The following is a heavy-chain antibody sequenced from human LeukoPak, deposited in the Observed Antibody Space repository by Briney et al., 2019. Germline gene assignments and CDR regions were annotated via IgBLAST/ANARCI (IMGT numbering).Heavy chain of an antibody. CDR3: ARDYCSSTSCLFDY. CDR1: GYTFTCYH. J-gene: IGHJ4*02. Sequence: GASVKVSCKASGYTFTCYHMHWVRQAPGQGLEWMGRINPNSGDTNNAQKFQGRVTMTRDTSISTAYMDLSRLTSDDMAVYYCARDYCSSTSCLFDYWGQGTLVTVSS. D-gene: IGHD2-2*01. V-gene: IGHV1-2*06. CDR2: INPNSGDT.